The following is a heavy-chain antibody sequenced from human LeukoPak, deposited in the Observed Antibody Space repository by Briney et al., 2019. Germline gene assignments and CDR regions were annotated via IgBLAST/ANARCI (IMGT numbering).Heavy chain of an antibody. D-gene: IGHD4-17*01. J-gene: IGHJ3*02. V-gene: IGHV1-3*03. CDR1: EYTFASYA. Sequence: APVKVSCKASEYTFASYAIHWVRQAPGQSLEWMGWINPGNGNTKYSQEFQGRVTITSDTSATTVYMELSSLRSEDMAVYYCARDRAPKTVTSEVDAFDIWGQGTMVTVSS. CDR3: ARDRAPKTVTSEVDAFDI. CDR2: INPGNGNT.